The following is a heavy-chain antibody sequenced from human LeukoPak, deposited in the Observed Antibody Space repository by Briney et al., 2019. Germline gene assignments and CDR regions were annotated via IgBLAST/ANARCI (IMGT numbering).Heavy chain of an antibody. CDR3: ARFVRGGDCFDY. CDR2: INSDGSST. Sequence: GGSLRLSCAASGFTFSSYWMHWVRQAPGKGLVWVSRINSDGSSTSYADSVKGRLTISRDNAKNTLYLQMNSLRAEDTAVYYCARFVRGGDCFDYWGQGTLVTVSS. D-gene: IGHD2-21*01. CDR1: GFTFSSYW. V-gene: IGHV3-74*01. J-gene: IGHJ4*02.